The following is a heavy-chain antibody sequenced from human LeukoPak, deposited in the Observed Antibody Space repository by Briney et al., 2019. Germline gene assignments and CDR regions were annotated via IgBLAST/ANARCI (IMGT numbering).Heavy chain of an antibody. D-gene: IGHD6-19*01. CDR2: INHSGST. Sequence: PSETLSLTCAVYGGPFSGYYWSWIRQPPGKGLEWIGEINHSGSTNYNPSLKSRVTISVDTSKNQFSLKLSSVTAADTAVYYCARGRVWLVHYWGQGTLVTVSS. CDR1: GGPFSGYY. V-gene: IGHV4-34*01. J-gene: IGHJ4*02. CDR3: ARGRVWLVHY.